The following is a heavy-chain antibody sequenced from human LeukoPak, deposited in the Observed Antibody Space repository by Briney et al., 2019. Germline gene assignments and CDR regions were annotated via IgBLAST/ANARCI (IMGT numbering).Heavy chain of an antibody. CDR1: GFTFSSYT. CDR2: IWYDGSNK. V-gene: IGHV3-33*08. CDR3: ARGDRYCTNGVCLYGMDV. J-gene: IGHJ6*02. D-gene: IGHD2-8*01. Sequence: GRSLRLSCAASGFTFSSYTMQWVRQAPGKGLEWVAVIWYDGSNKYYADSVKGRFTISRDNSKNTLYLQMNSLRAEDTAVYYCARGDRYCTNGVCLYGMDVWGQGTTVTVSS.